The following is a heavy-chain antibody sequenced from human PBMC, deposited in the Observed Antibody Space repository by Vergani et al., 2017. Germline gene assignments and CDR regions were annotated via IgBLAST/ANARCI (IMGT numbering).Heavy chain of an antibody. CDR2: INSDGSST. CDR1: GFTFSSYS. CDR3: ARDAEWLLYYFDY. D-gene: IGHD3-3*01. V-gene: IGHV3-74*01. Sequence: EVQLVESGGGLVKPGGSLRLSCAASGFTFSSYSMNWVRQAPGKGLEWVSRINSDGSSTSYADSVKGRFTISRDNAKNTLYLQMNSLRAEDTAVYYCARDAEWLLYYFDYWGQGTLVTVSS. J-gene: IGHJ4*02.